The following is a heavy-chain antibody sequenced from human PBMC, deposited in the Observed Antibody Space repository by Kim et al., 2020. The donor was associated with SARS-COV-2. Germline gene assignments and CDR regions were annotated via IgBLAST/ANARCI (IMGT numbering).Heavy chain of an antibody. CDR3: ARDQDSTFLGTLFDY. J-gene: IGHJ4*02. V-gene: IGHV3-7*01. D-gene: IGHD3-16*01. CDR1: GFTFSSYW. CDR2: IKQDGSEK. Sequence: GGSLRLSCAASGFTFSSYWMSWVRQAPGKGLEWVANIKQDGSEKYYVDSVKGRFTISRDNAKNSLYLQMNSLRAEDTAVYYCARDQDSTFLGTLFDYWGQGTLVTVSS.